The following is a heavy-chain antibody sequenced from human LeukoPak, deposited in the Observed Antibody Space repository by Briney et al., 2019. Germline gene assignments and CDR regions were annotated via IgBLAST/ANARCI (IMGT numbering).Heavy chain of an antibody. Sequence: ASVKVSCKASGYTFTSYGISWVRQAPGQGLEWMGWISAYNGNTNYAQKLQGRVTMTTDTSTSTAYMELRSLRSEDTAVYYCATLAVVPDAFDIWGQGTMVTVSS. V-gene: IGHV1-18*01. J-gene: IGHJ3*02. D-gene: IGHD3-10*01. CDR3: ATLAVVPDAFDI. CDR1: GYTFTSYG. CDR2: ISAYNGNT.